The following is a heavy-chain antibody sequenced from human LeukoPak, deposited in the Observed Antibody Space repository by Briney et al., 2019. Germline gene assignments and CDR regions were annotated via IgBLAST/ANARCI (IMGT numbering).Heavy chain of an antibody. V-gene: IGHV4-39*01. D-gene: IGHD6-13*01. Sequence: SETLSLTCTVSGGSISSSSYYWGWIRQPPGKGLEWIGSIYYSWSTYYNPSLKSRVTISVDTSKNHVSLKRSSVTAADTAVYYSARPTAAAGLEDHSWFDPWGPGNLVTVSS. CDR3: ARPTAAAGLEDHSWFDP. J-gene: IGHJ5*02. CDR2: IYYSWST. CDR1: GGSISSSSYY.